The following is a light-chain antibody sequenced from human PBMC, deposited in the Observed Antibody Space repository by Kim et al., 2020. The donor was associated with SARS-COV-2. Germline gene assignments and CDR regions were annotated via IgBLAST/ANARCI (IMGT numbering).Light chain of an antibody. V-gene: IGKV1-39*01. Sequence: GDRVTITCRASQSISSYLNWYQQKPGKAPKLLIYAASSLQSGVPSRFSGSGSGTDFTLTISSLQPEDFATYYCQQSYSTPFTFGPGTKVDIK. CDR1: QSISSY. J-gene: IGKJ3*01. CDR3: QQSYSTPFT. CDR2: AAS.